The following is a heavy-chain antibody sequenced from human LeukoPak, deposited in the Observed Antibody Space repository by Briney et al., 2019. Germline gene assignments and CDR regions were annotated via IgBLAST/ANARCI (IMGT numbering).Heavy chain of an antibody. Sequence: PGGSLRLSCAASGFTLSSYWMSWVRQAPGKGLEWVANIKQDGSEKYYVDSVKGRFTISRDNAKNSLYLQMNSLRAEDTAVYYCARDRANWNPFGYFDYWGQGTLVTVSS. D-gene: IGHD1-1*01. V-gene: IGHV3-7*01. CDR3: ARDRANWNPFGYFDY. CDR1: GFTLSSYW. CDR2: IKQDGSEK. J-gene: IGHJ4*02.